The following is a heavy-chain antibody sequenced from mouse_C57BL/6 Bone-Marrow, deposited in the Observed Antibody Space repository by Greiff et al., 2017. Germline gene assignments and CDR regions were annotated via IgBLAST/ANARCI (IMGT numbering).Heavy chain of an antibody. CDR3: ARGISGGYYAMDY. V-gene: IGHV2-2*01. Sequence: QVQLKQSGPGLVLPSPSLSISCTVSGFSLTSYGVHWVRQSPGKGLEWLGVIWIGGSTDYNAAFISSLSISKDNSKSQVFFKMNSLQADDTAIYYCARGISGGYYAMDYWGQGTSVTVSS. J-gene: IGHJ4*01. CDR1: GFSLTSYG. CDR2: IWIGGST.